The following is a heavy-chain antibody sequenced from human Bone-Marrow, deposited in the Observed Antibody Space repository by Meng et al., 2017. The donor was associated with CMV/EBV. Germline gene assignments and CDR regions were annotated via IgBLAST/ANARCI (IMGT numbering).Heavy chain of an antibody. CDR1: GFTFSYFG. CDR2: IRYDGSNK. Sequence: GESLKISCAASGFTFSYFGMHWVRQAPGKGLEWVAFIRYDGSNKYYADSVKGRFAISRDNPKNTLYLQMNSLRTEDTAVYYCARDGRFGELFDYWGQGTLVTVSS. CDR3: ARDGRFGELFDY. J-gene: IGHJ4*02. D-gene: IGHD3-10*01. V-gene: IGHV3-30*02.